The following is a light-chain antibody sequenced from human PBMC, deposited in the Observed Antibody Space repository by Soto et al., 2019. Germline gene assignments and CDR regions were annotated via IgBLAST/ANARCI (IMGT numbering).Light chain of an antibody. CDR3: QQHINWPLT. V-gene: IGKV3-11*01. CDR2: EVS. J-gene: IGKJ4*01. Sequence: EIVLTPSPATLSLSPGERATLSCRASQTVSSSLAWYQQKPGQAPRLLIYEVSNRATGIPARFSGSGSGADFTLTISSLEPGDFALYYCQQHINWPLTFGGGTKVDIK. CDR1: QTVSSS.